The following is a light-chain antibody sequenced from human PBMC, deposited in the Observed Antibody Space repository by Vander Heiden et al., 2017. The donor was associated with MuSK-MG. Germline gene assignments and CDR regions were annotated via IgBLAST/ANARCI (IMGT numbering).Light chain of an antibody. Sequence: ISCTGSSSNIVAGYPVHWYQHLPGAAPNLLIYVNISRPSGVPDRFSASSSGTSVSLAITGLQAEDEADYYCQSYDLNRSGIIFGAGTKLTVL. V-gene: IGLV1-40*01. CDR2: VNI. CDR1: SSNIVAGYP. CDR3: QSYDLNRSGII. J-gene: IGLJ2*01.